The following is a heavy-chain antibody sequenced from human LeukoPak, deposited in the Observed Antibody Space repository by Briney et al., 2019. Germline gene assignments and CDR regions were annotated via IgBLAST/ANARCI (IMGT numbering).Heavy chain of an antibody. V-gene: IGHV1-46*01. D-gene: IGHD3-22*01. J-gene: IGHJ4*02. CDR3: ATVGYDSSGYHFGYFGY. CDR1: GYTFTSYY. Sequence: GASVKVSCKASGYTFTSYYMHWVRQAPGQGLEWMGIINPSGGSTSYAQKFQGRVTMTRDTSTSTVYMELSSLRSEDTAVYYCATVGYDSSGYHFGYFGYWGQGTLVTVSS. CDR2: INPSGGST.